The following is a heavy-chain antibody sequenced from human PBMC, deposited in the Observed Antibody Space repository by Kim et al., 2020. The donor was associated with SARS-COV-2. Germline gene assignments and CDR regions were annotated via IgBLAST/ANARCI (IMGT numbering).Heavy chain of an antibody. CDR1: GGTFSSYA. J-gene: IGHJ4*02. CDR2: IIPILGIA. CDR3: ARDFFGTISNPMTTATPGDY. Sequence: SVKVSCKASGGTFSSYAISWVRQAPGQGLEWMGRIIPILGIANYAQKFQGRVTITADKSTSTAYMELSSLRSEDTAVYYCARDFFGTISNPMTTATPGDYWGQGTLVTVSS. D-gene: IGHD4-17*01. V-gene: IGHV1-69*04.